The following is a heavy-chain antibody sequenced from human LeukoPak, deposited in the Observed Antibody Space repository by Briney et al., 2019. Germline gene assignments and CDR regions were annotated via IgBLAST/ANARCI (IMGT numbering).Heavy chain of an antibody. Sequence: SETLSLTCTDSGGSISSYYWSWIRQPPGKGLEWIGYIYYSGSTNYNPSLKSRVTISVGTSKNQFSLKLSSVTAADTAVYYCARHSSSWWRFDYWGQGTLVTVSS. CDR1: GGSISSYY. CDR3: ARHSSSWWRFDY. J-gene: IGHJ4*02. CDR2: IYYSGST. V-gene: IGHV4-59*01. D-gene: IGHD6-13*01.